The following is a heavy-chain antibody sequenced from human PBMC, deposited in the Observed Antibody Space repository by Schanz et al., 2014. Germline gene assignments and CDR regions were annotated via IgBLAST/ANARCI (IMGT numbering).Heavy chain of an antibody. Sequence: QVQLQQWGAGLLKPSETLSLTCAVSGGSFSGYYWSWIRQPPDTGLEWIGEINQSGDTNYNPSLKVRFTISVDTTNNHFSRKQRAVTAADTAVYYCARLYCSTPGCYVSPNGFAKDYWGQGTLVTVSS. CDR2: INQSGDT. D-gene: IGHD2-2*01. V-gene: IGHV4-34*01. CDR1: GGSFSGYY. CDR3: ARLYCSTPGCYVSPNGFAKDY. J-gene: IGHJ4*02.